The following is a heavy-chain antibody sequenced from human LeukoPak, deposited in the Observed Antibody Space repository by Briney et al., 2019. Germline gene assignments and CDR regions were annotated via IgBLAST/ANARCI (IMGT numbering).Heavy chain of an antibody. CDR1: GGSISDYY. CDR2: IRNRGST. V-gene: IGHV4-59*01. Sequence: SETLSLTCTVSGGSISDYYWSWIRQPPGKGLESIGYIRNRGSTNYNPSLKSRVTISVDTSKNQFSLKLRSVTAADTAVYYCARITPNIHIAVAGRRYFDYWGQGTLVTVSS. D-gene: IGHD6-19*01. J-gene: IGHJ4*02. CDR3: ARITPNIHIAVAGRRYFDY.